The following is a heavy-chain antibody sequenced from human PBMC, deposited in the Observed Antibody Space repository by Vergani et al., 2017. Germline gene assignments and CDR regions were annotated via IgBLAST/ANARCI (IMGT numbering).Heavy chain of an antibody. V-gene: IGHV3-73*01. J-gene: IGHJ4*02. CDR2: IRSKIDNFAT. D-gene: IGHD3-10*01. CDR3: ALTYFPPTGSTGTVY. CDR1: GFTFRDST. Sequence: EVQLMESGGGRVQPGGSLKLSCATSGFTFRDSTMHWVRQASGKGLEWVGRIRSKIDNFATGVTESVKGRFTISRDDSKNTLYLEMSRLNTEDSAVYYCALTYFPPTGSTGTVYWGPGAPVIVSS.